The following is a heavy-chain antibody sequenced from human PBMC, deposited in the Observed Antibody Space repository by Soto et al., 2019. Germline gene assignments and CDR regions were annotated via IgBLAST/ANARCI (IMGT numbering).Heavy chain of an antibody. V-gene: IGHV1-18*01. CDR2: ISAHNGNT. Sequence: GPGVKKPGASVKVSCKGSGYIFTSYGIAWVRQAPGQGLEWMGWISAHNGNTEYAQKFQGRATVTRDTSTSTAYRELRSLRSDDTALYYCARGRYGDYWGQGALVTVSS. CDR3: ARGRYGDY. J-gene: IGHJ4*02. D-gene: IGHD4-17*01. CDR1: GYIFTSYG.